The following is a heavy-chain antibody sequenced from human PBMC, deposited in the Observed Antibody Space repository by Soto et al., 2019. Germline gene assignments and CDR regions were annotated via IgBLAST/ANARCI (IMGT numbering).Heavy chain of an antibody. CDR3: ARNNYYDSSGYYYFDY. CDR1: GGTFSSYA. D-gene: IGHD3-22*01. CDR2: IIPIFGTT. Sequence: SVKVSCKXSGGTFSSYAISWVRQAPGQGLEWMGGIIPIFGTTKHAQKFQGRVTSTADESTSTVYMELSRLTSEDTALYYCARNNYYDSSGYYYFDYWGQGTPVTVSS. J-gene: IGHJ4*02. V-gene: IGHV1-69*13.